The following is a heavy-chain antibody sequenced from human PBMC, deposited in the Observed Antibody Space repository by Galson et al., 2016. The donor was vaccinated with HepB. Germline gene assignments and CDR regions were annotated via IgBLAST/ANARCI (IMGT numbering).Heavy chain of an antibody. Sequence: SETLSLTCTVSGGSISSHFCSWIRQPPGKGLEWIGHIYDSGSTNYNPSLQSRVTISVDTSKNQFSLKLSSVTAADTAVYYCARVRQRVKGYSYSPLFDYWGPGTLVTVSS. V-gene: IGHV4-59*11. CDR2: IYDSGST. D-gene: IGHD5-18*01. CDR1: GGSISSHF. J-gene: IGHJ4*02. CDR3: ARVRQRVKGYSYSPLFDY.